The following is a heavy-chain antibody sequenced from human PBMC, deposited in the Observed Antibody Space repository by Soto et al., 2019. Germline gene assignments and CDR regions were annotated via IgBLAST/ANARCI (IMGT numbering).Heavy chain of an antibody. Sequence: EVQLVESGGGLVQPGGSLRLSCAASGFSFSSYWMGWVRQPPGRGLERVANIKADGSEKYYMDSVRGRLTISRDTAKNSLYLQMTSLSVDDTALYYWARAGLPYAYDLWGQGTLVTVSS. V-gene: IGHV3-7*01. D-gene: IGHD2-21*01. CDR2: IKADGSEK. CDR3: ARAGLPYAYDL. J-gene: IGHJ5*02. CDR1: GFSFSSYW.